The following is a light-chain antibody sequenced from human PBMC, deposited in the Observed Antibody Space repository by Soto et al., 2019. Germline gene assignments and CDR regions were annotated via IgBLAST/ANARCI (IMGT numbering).Light chain of an antibody. CDR2: DVS. Sequence: QSALTQPASVSGSPGQSITISCTGTSSDVGGYNYVSWYQQPPDKAPKLVIYDVSNRTSGVSNRFSGSKSGNTASLTISGLQAEDEADYYCSSYTGSSTYVFGTGTKVTVL. CDR1: SSDVGGYNY. J-gene: IGLJ1*01. CDR3: SSYTGSSTYV. V-gene: IGLV2-14*01.